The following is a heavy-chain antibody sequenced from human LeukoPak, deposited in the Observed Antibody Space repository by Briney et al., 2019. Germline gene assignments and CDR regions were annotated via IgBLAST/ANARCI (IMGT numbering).Heavy chain of an antibody. CDR2: IYTSGST. CDR1: GGSISSGSYY. Sequence: SQTLSLTCTVSGGSISSGSYYWSWIRQPAGKGLEWIGRIYTSGSTNYNPSLKSRCTTSVETSKNQFSLKLSSVTAADTAVYYCARGGYCSGGSCYLVDYWGQGTLVTVSS. V-gene: IGHV4-61*02. D-gene: IGHD2-15*01. J-gene: IGHJ4*02. CDR3: ARGGYCSGGSCYLVDY.